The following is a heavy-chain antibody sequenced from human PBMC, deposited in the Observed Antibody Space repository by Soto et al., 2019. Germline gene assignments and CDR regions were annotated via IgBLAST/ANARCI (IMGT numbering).Heavy chain of an antibody. Sequence: EVQLVESGGGSVQPGGSLRLSCVASGITFTNYWMHWVRQVPGKGLEWVARVDSDGRGTSYADFVKGRFTISRDNAKNTLYLQMNSLRVESTAMYYCGTVFEPCGQGIPVTVSS. CDR2: VDSDGRGT. CDR1: GITFTNYW. CDR3: GTVFEP. D-gene: IGHD3-9*01. V-gene: IGHV3-74*01. J-gene: IGHJ5*02.